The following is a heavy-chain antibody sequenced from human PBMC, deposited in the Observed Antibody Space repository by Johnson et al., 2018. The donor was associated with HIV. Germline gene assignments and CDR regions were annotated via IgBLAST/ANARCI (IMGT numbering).Heavy chain of an antibody. CDR3: SRVGSGSYLLGAFDI. CDR2: INWNGGST. Sequence: VQLVESGGGVVRPGGSLRLSCAASRFTFDDYVMSWVRQAPGKGLEWVSGINWNGGSTGYADSVKGRFPISRDNAKNSLYLQMNSLRAEDTALYYCSRVGSGSYLLGAFDIWGQGTMVTVSS. J-gene: IGHJ3*02. CDR1: RFTFDDYV. V-gene: IGHV3-20*04. D-gene: IGHD1-26*01.